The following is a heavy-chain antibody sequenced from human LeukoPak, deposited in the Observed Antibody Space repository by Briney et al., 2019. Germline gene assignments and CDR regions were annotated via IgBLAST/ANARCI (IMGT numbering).Heavy chain of an antibody. Sequence: PGGSLRLSCAASGFTFSGYWMHWVRQAPGKGLEWVSAISGSGGSTYYADSVKGRFTISRDNSKNTLYLQMNSLRAEDTAVYYCAKDFPAVGVAGYFQHWGQGTLVTVSS. J-gene: IGHJ1*01. V-gene: IGHV3-23*01. CDR1: GFTFSGYW. CDR2: ISGSGGST. D-gene: IGHD6-19*01. CDR3: AKDFPAVGVAGYFQH.